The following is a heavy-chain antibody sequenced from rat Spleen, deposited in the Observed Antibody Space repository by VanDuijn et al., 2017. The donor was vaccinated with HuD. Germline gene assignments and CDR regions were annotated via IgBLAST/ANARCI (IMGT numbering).Heavy chain of an antibody. V-gene: IGHV5S13*01. CDR3: ARHGYTTDYLNWFAY. D-gene: IGHD1-6*01. Sequence: EVQLVESGGGLVQPGRSLKLSCAASGFTFSNYYMAWVRQAPTKGLEWVAYISTGGGSTYYRDSVKGRFTISRDNAKNTQYLQMDSLRSEDTATYYCARHGYTTDYLNWFAYWGQGTLVTVSS. J-gene: IGHJ3*01. CDR1: GFTFSNYY. CDR2: ISTGGGST.